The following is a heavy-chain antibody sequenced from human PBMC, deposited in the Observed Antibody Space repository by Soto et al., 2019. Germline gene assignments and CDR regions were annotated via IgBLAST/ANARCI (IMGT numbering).Heavy chain of an antibody. Sequence: GGSLRLSCTASGFTFSDYAMSWVRQAPGKGLEWVGFIRSNAYGGTAEYAASVKGRFAISRDDSKSIAYLQMNSLKSEDTALYYCTRDLSPPSYCRGDCYGMDVWGQGTTVTVSS. D-gene: IGHD3-10*01. V-gene: IGHV3-49*04. J-gene: IGHJ6*02. CDR1: GFTFSDYA. CDR3: TRDLSPPSYCRGDCYGMDV. CDR2: IRSNAYGGTA.